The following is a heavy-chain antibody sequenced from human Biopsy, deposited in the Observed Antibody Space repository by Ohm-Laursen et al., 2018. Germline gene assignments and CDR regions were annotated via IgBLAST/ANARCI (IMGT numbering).Heavy chain of an antibody. J-gene: IGHJ3*02. CDR2: IYYSGGT. Sequence: SDTLSLTCSVSGGSMTGYEWSWIRLAPGKGLEWIGYIYYSGGTKYNPSLASRVTFSVDMSKSQFSLKLYSVTAADTAVYYCARVGARTYDALDIWGQGTLVAVSA. V-gene: IGHV4-59*07. CDR3: ARVGARTYDALDI. D-gene: IGHD1-26*01. CDR1: GGSMTGYE.